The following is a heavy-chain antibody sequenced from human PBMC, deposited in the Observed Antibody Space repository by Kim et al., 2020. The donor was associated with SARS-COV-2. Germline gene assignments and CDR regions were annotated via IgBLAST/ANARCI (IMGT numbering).Heavy chain of an antibody. V-gene: IGHV3-21*01. CDR2: ISSSSSYI. J-gene: IGHJ6*02. Sequence: GGSLRLSCAASGFTFSSYSMNWVRQAPGKGLEWVSSISSSSSYIYYADSVKGRFTISRDNAKNSLYLQMNSLRAEDTAVYYCASGRAASYYGMDVWGQGTTVTVSS. CDR1: GFTFSSYS. D-gene: IGHD2-15*01. CDR3: ASGRAASYYGMDV.